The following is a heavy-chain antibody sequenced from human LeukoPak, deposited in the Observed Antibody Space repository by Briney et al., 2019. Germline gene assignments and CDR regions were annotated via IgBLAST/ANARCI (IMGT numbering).Heavy chain of an antibody. CDR1: GFTVSSNY. D-gene: IGHD6-6*01. CDR3: ARGKQLVRYYYYYMDV. J-gene: IGHJ6*03. CDR2: IYSGGST. Sequence: GGSLRLSCAASGFTVSSNYVSWVRQAPGKGLEWVSVIYSGGSTYYADSVKGRFTISRDNSKNTLYLQMNSLRAEDTAVYYCARGKQLVRYYYYYMDVWGKGTTVTVSS. V-gene: IGHV3-53*01.